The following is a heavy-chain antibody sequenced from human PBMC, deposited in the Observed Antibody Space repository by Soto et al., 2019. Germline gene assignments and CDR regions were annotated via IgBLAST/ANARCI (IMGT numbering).Heavy chain of an antibody. CDR1: GFALENYA. V-gene: IGHV3-23*01. D-gene: IGHD5-18*01. CDR2: ITGSDGAT. Sequence: GGSLRLSCAASGFALENYAMNWVRQAPGRRLEWVASITGSDGATDYADFVKGRLTISRDSSNNTLYLQMNSLRAEDTAVYYCARGASAYSYRSPAFDLWGQGTLVTVSS. J-gene: IGHJ4*02. CDR3: ARGASAYSYRSPAFDL.